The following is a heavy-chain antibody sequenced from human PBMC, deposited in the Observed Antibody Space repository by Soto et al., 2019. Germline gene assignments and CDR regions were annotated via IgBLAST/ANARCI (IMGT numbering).Heavy chain of an antibody. Sequence: DVQLLESGGGLVQPGGSLRLSCAASGFTSSYSGMHWVRQAPGKGLEWVSSLSGSANTYYAGSVQGRFTMSRDNSKNTVYLQMDSLRAEDTAVYYCAKDTVATHVPFFDYWGQGTLVTVSS. V-gene: IGHV3-23*01. CDR2: LSGSANT. D-gene: IGHD4-17*01. CDR3: AKDTVATHVPFFDY. J-gene: IGHJ4*02. CDR1: GFTSSYSG.